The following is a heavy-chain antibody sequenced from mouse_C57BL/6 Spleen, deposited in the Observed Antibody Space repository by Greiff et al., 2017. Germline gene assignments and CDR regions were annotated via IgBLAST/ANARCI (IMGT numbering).Heavy chain of an antibody. D-gene: IGHD2-4*01. CDR3: ARGVIYDDDGGGMDY. Sequence: EVKVVESGGGLVKPGGSLKLSCAASGFTFSDYGMHWVRQAPEKGLEWVAYISSGSSTIYYADTVKGRFTISRDNAKNTLFLQMTSLRSEDTAMYYCARGVIYDDDGGGMDYWGQGTSVTVSS. V-gene: IGHV5-17*01. J-gene: IGHJ4*01. CDR1: GFTFSDYG. CDR2: ISSGSSTI.